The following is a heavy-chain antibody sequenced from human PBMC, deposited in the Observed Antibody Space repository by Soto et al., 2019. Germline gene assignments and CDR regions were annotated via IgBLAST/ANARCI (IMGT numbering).Heavy chain of an antibody. CDR3: VKGRYFDWLFLDY. Sequence: RLSCSASGFTFSSYAMHWVRQAPGKGLEYVSAISSNGGSTYYADSVKGRFTISRDNSKNTLYLQMSSLRAEDTAVYYCVKGRYFDWLFLDYWGQGTLVTVSS. CDR2: ISSNGGST. D-gene: IGHD3-9*01. V-gene: IGHV3-64D*06. CDR1: GFTFSSYA. J-gene: IGHJ4*02.